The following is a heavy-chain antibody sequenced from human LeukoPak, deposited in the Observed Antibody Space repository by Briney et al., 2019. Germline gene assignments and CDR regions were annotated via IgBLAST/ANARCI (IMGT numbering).Heavy chain of an antibody. Sequence: SETLSLTCAVSGGSISSSNWWSWVRQPPGKGLEWIGEIYHSGSTNYNPPLKSRVTISVDKSKNQFSLKLSSVTAADTAVYYCACWRGGSGYRLFDYWGQGTLVTVSS. CDR1: GGSISSSNW. D-gene: IGHD3-22*01. CDR2: IYHSGST. J-gene: IGHJ4*02. V-gene: IGHV4-4*02. CDR3: ACWRGGSGYRLFDY.